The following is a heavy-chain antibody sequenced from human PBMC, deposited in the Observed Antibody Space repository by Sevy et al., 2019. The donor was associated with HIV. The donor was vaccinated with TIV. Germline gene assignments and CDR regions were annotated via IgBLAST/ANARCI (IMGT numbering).Heavy chain of an antibody. V-gene: IGHV1-18*01. CDR2: ISAYNGNT. Sequence: ASVKVSCKASGYTFTSYGISWVRQAPGQGLEWMGWISAYNGNTNYPQKLQGRVTMTTDTSTSTAYMELRSLRSDDTAVYYCARDGCEYSVYDGMDVWGQGTTVTVS. J-gene: IGHJ6*02. D-gene: IGHD5-12*01. CDR3: ARDGCEYSVYDGMDV. CDR1: GYTFTSYG.